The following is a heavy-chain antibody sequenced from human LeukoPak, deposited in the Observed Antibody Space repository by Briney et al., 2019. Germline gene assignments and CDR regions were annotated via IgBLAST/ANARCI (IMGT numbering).Heavy chain of an antibody. V-gene: IGHV3-23*01. CDR1: GFTFSSHA. CDR2: ISGSGGST. CDR3: ANTGTYLGLVDY. D-gene: IGHD1-14*01. J-gene: IGHJ4*02. Sequence: GGSLRLSCAASGFTFSSHAMSWVRQAPGKGLEWVSDISGSGGSTLYADSVKGRFTISRDNSKNTLYLQMNSLRAEDTAVYYCANTGTYLGLVDYWGQGTLVTVSS.